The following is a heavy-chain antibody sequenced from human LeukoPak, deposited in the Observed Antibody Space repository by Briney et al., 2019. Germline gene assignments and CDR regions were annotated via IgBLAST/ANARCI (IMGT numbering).Heavy chain of an antibody. CDR1: GGPILSYY. D-gene: IGHD1-26*01. CDR3: ARHWFGGSLVFDY. J-gene: IGHJ4*01. V-gene: IGHV4-59*01. CDR2: IYYTGST. Sequence: PSETLSLTCTVSGGPILSYYWTWIRLPPGRGLEWIGSIYYTGSTNYNPSHKNRLTMSVDTSKNQFSLELSSVTAADTAFYYCARHWFGGSLVFDYWGQGSLVTVSS.